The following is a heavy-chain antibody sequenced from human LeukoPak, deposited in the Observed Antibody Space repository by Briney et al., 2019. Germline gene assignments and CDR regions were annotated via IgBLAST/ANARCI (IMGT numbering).Heavy chain of an antibody. CDR1: GFTFSSYA. CDR2: ISGSGGST. V-gene: IGHV3-23*01. Sequence: GGSLRLSCAASGFTFSSYAMSWVRQAPGKGLEWVSAISGSGGSTYYADSVRGRFTISRDNSKNTLYLQMNSLRAEDTAVYYCAKDREAFAMTTVVTLDYWGQGTLVTVSS. J-gene: IGHJ4*02. D-gene: IGHD4-23*01. CDR3: AKDREAFAMTTVVTLDY.